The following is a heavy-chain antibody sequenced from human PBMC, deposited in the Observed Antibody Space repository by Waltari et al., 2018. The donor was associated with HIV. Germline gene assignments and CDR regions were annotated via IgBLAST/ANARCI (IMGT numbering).Heavy chain of an antibody. CDR1: GFTFSSYG. V-gene: IGHV3-33*01. J-gene: IGHJ4*02. CDR3: ARDPIYCSSTSCYTHFDY. Sequence: QVQLVESGGGVVQPGRSLTPSCAAPGFTFSSYGRHWSRQDLGKGLEWWAVIWYDGSNKYYADSVKGRFTISRDNSKNTLYLQMNSLRAEDTAVYYCARDPIYCSSTSCYTHFDYWGQGTLVTVSS. D-gene: IGHD2-2*02. CDR2: IWYDGSNK.